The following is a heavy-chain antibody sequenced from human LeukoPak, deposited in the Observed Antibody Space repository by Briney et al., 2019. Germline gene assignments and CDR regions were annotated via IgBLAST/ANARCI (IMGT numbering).Heavy chain of an antibody. CDR3: ARDIVVVPAAADY. V-gene: IGHV1-2*02. Sequence: ASMKVSCKASGYXFTGYYIHWVRQAPGQGLKWMGWINPNSGGTDYAQKFQGRVTMTRDTSISTAYMELSRLRSDDTAVYYCARDIVVVPAAADYWGQGTLVTVSS. J-gene: IGHJ4*02. D-gene: IGHD2-2*01. CDR1: GYXFTGYY. CDR2: INPNSGGT.